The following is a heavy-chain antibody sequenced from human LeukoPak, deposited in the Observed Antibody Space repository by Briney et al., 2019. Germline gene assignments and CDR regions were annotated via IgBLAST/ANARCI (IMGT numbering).Heavy chain of an antibody. CDR3: ASGDSSSWYFQFDY. CDR2: IIPFFCTA. Sequence: SVTVSCKGSGGRFSSCAVRWERQAPGPGLEWMGEIIPFFCTANYAQKFQGRVTITTDESTSTAYMELSSLRSEDTAVYYCASGDSSSWYFQFDYWGQGTLVTVSS. V-gene: IGHV1-69*05. D-gene: IGHD6-13*01. CDR1: GGRFSSCA. J-gene: IGHJ4*02.